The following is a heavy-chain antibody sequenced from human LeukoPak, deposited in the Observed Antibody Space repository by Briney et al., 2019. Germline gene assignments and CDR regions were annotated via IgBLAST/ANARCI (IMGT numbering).Heavy chain of an antibody. CDR2: INPNSGGT. V-gene: IGHV1-2*02. J-gene: IGHJ4*02. Sequence: ASVTVSFKASGYTFTSYYMHWVRQAPGQGREWMGWINPNSGGTNYAQKFQGRVTMTRDTSISTAYMELSRLRSDDTAVYYCARGRAYYGSGSYGYWGQGTLVTVSS. CDR3: ARGRAYYGSGSYGY. CDR1: GYTFTSYY. D-gene: IGHD3-10*01.